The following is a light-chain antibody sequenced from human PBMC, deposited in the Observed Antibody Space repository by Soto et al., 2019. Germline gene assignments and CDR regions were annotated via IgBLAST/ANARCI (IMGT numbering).Light chain of an antibody. V-gene: IGKV4-1*01. CDR3: QQYYSVRRT. Sequence: DIVMAQSPDSVAVSLGERATINCKSSQSVLYNSNNKNYLAWYQQKPGQPPKLLIYWASTRQFGVPDRFSGSGSGTDFTLTISSLQAEDVAVYYCQQYYSVRRTFGQGTKVEIK. CDR1: QSVLYNSNNKNY. J-gene: IGKJ1*01. CDR2: WAS.